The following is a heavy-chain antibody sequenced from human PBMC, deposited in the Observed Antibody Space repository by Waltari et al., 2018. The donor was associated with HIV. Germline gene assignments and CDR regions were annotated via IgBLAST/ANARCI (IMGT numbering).Heavy chain of an antibody. D-gene: IGHD3-3*01. Sequence: EVQLVESGGGSVQPGRSLRLSCTASGITFDDYAMHWVRQPPGKGLEWVSGISWNSGEIAYAASVKGRFTISRDNTKNSLCLQMNSVRVEDTALYYCVKDGASTIVGVLNGMDVWGQGTTVTVSS. CDR2: ISWNSGEI. V-gene: IGHV3-9*01. J-gene: IGHJ6*02. CDR3: VKDGASTIVGVLNGMDV. CDR1: GITFDDYA.